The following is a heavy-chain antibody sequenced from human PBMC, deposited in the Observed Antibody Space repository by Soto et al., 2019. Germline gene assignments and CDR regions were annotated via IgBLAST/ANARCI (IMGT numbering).Heavy chain of an antibody. CDR1: GGSINVYY. J-gene: IGHJ3*02. CDR3: ARQIGLSGDYDYIWGSYRYTQDAFDI. D-gene: IGHD3-16*02. V-gene: IGHV4-59*08. CDR2: IYYSGST. Sequence: SETLSLTCTVSGGSINVYYWSWIRQPPGKGLEWIGYIYYSGSTNYNPSLKSRVTISVDTSKNQFSLKLSSVTAADTAVYYCARQIGLSGDYDYIWGSYRYTQDAFDIWGQGTMVTVS.